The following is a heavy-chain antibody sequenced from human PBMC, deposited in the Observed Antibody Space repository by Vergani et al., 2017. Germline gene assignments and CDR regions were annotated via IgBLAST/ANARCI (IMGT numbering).Heavy chain of an antibody. J-gene: IGHJ4*02. CDR3: VKEAGSYENFFDS. CDR2: LTGGGGST. Sequence: EVQLLESGGSLKQPGGSVRLSCAASGFMFSTYAMHWVRQAPGKGLEWVSALTGGGGSTYYADSFKGRFIISRDNSRDTLYLQMNSLRPEDTATNYCVKEAGSYENFFDSWGQGTLVTVSS. CDR1: GFMFSTYA. V-gene: IGHV3-23*01. D-gene: IGHD1-26*01.